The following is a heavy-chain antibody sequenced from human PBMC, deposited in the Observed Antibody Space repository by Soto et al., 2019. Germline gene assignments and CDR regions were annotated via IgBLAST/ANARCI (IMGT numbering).Heavy chain of an antibody. V-gene: IGHV3-23*01. Sequence: VGSLRLSCAASGFSFSTSAMTWVRQAPGKGLEWVSGITGSGHSTYYADSLEGRLTISRDNSKNTLYLQIHSLRAEDTATYFCAKIRGYTYGQYYFDYWGQGTLVTVSS. J-gene: IGHJ4*02. CDR1: GFSFSTSA. CDR3: AKIRGYTYGQYYFDY. D-gene: IGHD5-18*01. CDR2: ITGSGHST.